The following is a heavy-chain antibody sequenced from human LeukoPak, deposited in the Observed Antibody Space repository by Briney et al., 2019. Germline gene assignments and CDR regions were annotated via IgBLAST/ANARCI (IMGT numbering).Heavy chain of an antibody. CDR2: ISDIGSI. V-gene: IGHV4-59*08. CDR1: GGSISSYY. CDR3: ARHYDSSGYWYYFDY. Sequence: PSETLSLTCTVSGGSISSYYWSWIRQPPGKGLEWIAYISDIGSINYNPSLKSRVTISVDTSKNQFSLKLNSVTAADTAVYYCARHYDSSGYWYYFDYWGQGTLVTVSS. D-gene: IGHD3-22*01. J-gene: IGHJ4*02.